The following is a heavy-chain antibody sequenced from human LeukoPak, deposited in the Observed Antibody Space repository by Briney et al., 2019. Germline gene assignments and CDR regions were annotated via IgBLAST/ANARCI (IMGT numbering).Heavy chain of an antibody. D-gene: IGHD6-13*01. CDR3: ARFPGYSSSHHDY. J-gene: IGHJ4*02. CDR1: GGSFSGYY. CDR2: INHSGST. Sequence: SETLPLTCAVYGGSFSGYYWSWIRQPPGKGLEWIGEINHSGSTNYNPSLKSRVTISVDTSKNQFSLKLSSVTAADTAAYYCARFPGYSSSHHDYWGQGTLVTVSS. V-gene: IGHV4-34*01.